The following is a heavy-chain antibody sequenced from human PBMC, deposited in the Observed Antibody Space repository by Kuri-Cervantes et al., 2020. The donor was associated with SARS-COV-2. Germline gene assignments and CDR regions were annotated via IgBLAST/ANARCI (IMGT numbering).Heavy chain of an antibody. Sequence: GESLKISCAASGFTFSNAWMNWVRQAPGKGLEWVGRIKSKTDGGTTDYAAPVKGRFTISRDNSKNTLYLQMNSLRAEDTAVYYCARDGVVIRLESYYSDYWGQGTRVTVSS. CDR3: ARDGVVIRLESYYSDY. D-gene: IGHD3-3*01. CDR2: IKSKTDGGTT. V-gene: IGHV3-15*07. J-gene: IGHJ4*02. CDR1: GFTFSNAW.